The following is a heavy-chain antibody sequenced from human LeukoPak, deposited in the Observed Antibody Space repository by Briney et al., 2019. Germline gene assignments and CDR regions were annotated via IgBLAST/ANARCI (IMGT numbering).Heavy chain of an antibody. V-gene: IGHV3-23*01. Sequence: GASLRLSCAASGFRFSTSAMSWVRQAPGKGLEWVSGISDSGASTFYADSVKGRFTISRDPSKNTLFLQMNSLRAEDTAVYYCAKDPPYYYDSSGYGGGAFDIWGQGTMVTVSS. D-gene: IGHD3-22*01. J-gene: IGHJ3*02. CDR2: ISDSGAST. CDR1: GFRFSTSA. CDR3: AKDPPYYYDSSGYGGGAFDI.